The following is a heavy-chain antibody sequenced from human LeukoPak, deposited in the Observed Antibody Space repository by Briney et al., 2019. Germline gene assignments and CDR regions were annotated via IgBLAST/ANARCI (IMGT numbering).Heavy chain of an antibody. J-gene: IGHJ6*03. CDR2: ISRSSSTI. V-gene: IGHV3-48*01. CDR3: ARDAPYYMDV. Sequence: PGGSLRLSCAASGFTFSSYAMNWVRQAPGKGLEWVSYISRSSSTIYYADSVKGRFTISRDNAKNSLYLQMNSLRAEDTAVYYCARDAPYYMDVWGKGTTVTVSS. CDR1: GFTFSSYA.